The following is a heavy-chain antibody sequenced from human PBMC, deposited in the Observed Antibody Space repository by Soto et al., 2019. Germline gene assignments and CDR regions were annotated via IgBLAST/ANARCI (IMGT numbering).Heavy chain of an antibody. Sequence: GGSLRLSCAASGFTFSSYAMSWVRQAPGKGLEWVSAISGRGGSTYYADSVKGRFTISRDNYKNTLYLQMNSLRAKDTAVYYCARAHRIPAAFYFDYWGQGTLVTVSS. CDR2: ISGRGGST. V-gene: IGHV3-23*01. CDR3: ARAHRIPAAFYFDY. J-gene: IGHJ4*02. CDR1: GFTFSSYA. D-gene: IGHD2-2*01.